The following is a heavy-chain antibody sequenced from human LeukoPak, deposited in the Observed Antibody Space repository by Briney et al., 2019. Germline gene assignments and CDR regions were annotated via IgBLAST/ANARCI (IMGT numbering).Heavy chain of an antibody. J-gene: IGHJ4*02. CDR3: ARQASSSGWHKVDY. CDR1: GGSISSSSYY. CDR2: IYYSGST. D-gene: IGHD6-19*01. Sequence: PSGTLSLPFTVSGGSISSSSYYWGWIRPPPGKGLEGIGKIYYSGSTYYNPSLKRRVNISGEKAKNHFSLTLSSVTAADTAVYYCARQASSSGWHKVDYWGQGTLVTVSS. V-gene: IGHV4-39*01.